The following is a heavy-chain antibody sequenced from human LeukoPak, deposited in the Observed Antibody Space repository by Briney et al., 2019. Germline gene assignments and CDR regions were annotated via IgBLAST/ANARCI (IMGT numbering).Heavy chain of an antibody. J-gene: IGHJ4*02. V-gene: IGHV3-33*06. D-gene: IGHD3-10*01. CDR3: AKAGRGVISHFDH. CDR1: GFTFSTYG. CDR2: IWYDGSNK. Sequence: GRSLRLSCAVSGFTFSTYGMHWVRQAPGKGLEWVTVIWYDGSNKYYADSVKGRFTISRDNSKNTVYLQMNSLRVEDTAVYYRAKAGRGVISHFDHWGQGTLVTVSS.